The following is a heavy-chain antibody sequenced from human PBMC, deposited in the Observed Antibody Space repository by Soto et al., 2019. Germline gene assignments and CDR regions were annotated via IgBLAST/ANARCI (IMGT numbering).Heavy chain of an antibody. V-gene: IGHV1-18*01. CDR3: ARDQSLYRQVAPDY. CDR2: ISGNNGNT. D-gene: IGHD3-16*02. J-gene: IGHJ4*02. CDR1: GYIFTTYS. Sequence: QVQLVQSGAEVKKPGASVKVSCKASGYIFTTYSISWMRQAPGEGPEWMGWISGNNGNTNYAQKFQGRVTMTTDTSTSTAYMELRSMRSDDTAVYYCARDQSLYRQVAPDYWGQGTLVTVSS.